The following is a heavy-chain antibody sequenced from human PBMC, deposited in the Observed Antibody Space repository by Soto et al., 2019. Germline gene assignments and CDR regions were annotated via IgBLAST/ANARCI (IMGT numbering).Heavy chain of an antibody. CDR3: ARDRSDFWSGYYVDY. V-gene: IGHV1-2*02. CDR1: GYTFTGYY. D-gene: IGHD3-3*01. J-gene: IGHJ4*02. Sequence: RASVKVSCKASGYTFTGYYMHWVRQAPGQGLEWMGWINPNSGGTNYAQKFQGRVTMTRDTSISTAYMELSRLRSDDTAVYYCARDRSDFWSGYYVDYWGQGTLVTVSS. CDR2: INPNSGGT.